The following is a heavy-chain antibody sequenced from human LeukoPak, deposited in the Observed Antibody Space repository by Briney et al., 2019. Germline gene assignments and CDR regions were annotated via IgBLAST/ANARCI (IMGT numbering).Heavy chain of an antibody. CDR3: ARDPYADYCSGGTCYSHLDY. J-gene: IGHJ4*02. V-gene: IGHV3-30-3*01. CDR1: GFSFSFFP. Sequence: PGGSLRLSCSASGFSFSFFPIHWVRQAPGKGLEWVAFVSPDGTNKFYADSVKGRFTISRDNSLDRVFLQADTLRIEDTALYFCARDPYADYCSGGTCYSHLDYWGQGTLVTVSS. CDR2: VSPDGTNK. D-gene: IGHD2-15*01.